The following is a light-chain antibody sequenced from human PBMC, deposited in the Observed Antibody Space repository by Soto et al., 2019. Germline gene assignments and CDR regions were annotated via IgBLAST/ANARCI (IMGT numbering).Light chain of an antibody. V-gene: IGKV1-9*01. CDR2: AAS. J-gene: IGKJ2*02. CDR1: QGISSY. CDR3: QHPWT. Sequence: DIQLTQSPSFLSASVGDRVTITCRASQGISSYLAWYQQKPGKAPKLLIYAASTLQSGVPSRFSCSGSGTEFTLTISSLQPEDFATYYCQHPWTFGQGTKLEIK.